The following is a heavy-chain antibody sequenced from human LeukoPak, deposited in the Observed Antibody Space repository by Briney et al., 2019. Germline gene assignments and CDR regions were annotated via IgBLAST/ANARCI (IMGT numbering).Heavy chain of an antibody. V-gene: IGHV4-38-2*02. D-gene: IGHD2-15*01. Sequence: SETLSLTCTVSGGSISSYYWGWIRQPPGKGLEWIGSIYHSGSTYYNPSLKSRVTISVDTSKNQFSLKLSSVTAADTAVYYCARGRYCSGGSCYWFDPWGQGTLVTVSS. J-gene: IGHJ5*02. CDR3: ARGRYCSGGSCYWFDP. CDR2: IYHSGST. CDR1: GGSISSYY.